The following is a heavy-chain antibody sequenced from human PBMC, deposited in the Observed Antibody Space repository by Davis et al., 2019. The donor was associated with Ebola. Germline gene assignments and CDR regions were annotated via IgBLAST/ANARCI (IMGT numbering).Heavy chain of an antibody. V-gene: IGHV4-61*01. D-gene: IGHD4-23*01. CDR3: ARGVGTTVVTSRYFDL. CDR2: MYYSGST. J-gene: IGHJ2*01. Sequence: MPSETLSLTCTVSGGSVSSGSYYWSWIRQPPGKGLEWIGYMYYSGSTNYNPSLKSRVTISVNTSKNQFSLKLSSVTAADTAVYYCARGVGTTVVTSRYFDLWGRGTLVTVSS. CDR1: GGSVSSGSYY.